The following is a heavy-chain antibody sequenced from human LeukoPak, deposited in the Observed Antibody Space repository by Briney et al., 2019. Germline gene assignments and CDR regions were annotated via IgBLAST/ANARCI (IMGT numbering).Heavy chain of an antibody. Sequence: PSETLSLTCAVYGGSFSGYYWSWIRQPPGKGLEWIGEINHSGSTNYNPSLKSRVTISVDTSKNQFSLKLSSVTAADTAVYYCAGGIAVAGKDYWGQGTLVTVSS. CDR3: AGGIAVAGKDY. CDR1: GGSFSGYY. CDR2: INHSGST. D-gene: IGHD6-19*01. J-gene: IGHJ4*02. V-gene: IGHV4-34*01.